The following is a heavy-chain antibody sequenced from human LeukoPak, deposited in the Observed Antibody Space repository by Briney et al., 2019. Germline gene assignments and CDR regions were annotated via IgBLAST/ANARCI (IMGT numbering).Heavy chain of an antibody. J-gene: IGHJ4*02. D-gene: IGHD3-22*01. Sequence: PSETLSLTCAVYGGSFSGYYWSWIRQPPGKGLEWIGEINHSGSTNYNPSLKSRVTISVDTSKNQFSLKLSSVTAADTAVYYCARSYYYDSSGYDHWGQGTLVTVSS. V-gene: IGHV4-34*01. CDR1: GGSFSGYY. CDR2: INHSGST. CDR3: ARSYYYDSSGYDH.